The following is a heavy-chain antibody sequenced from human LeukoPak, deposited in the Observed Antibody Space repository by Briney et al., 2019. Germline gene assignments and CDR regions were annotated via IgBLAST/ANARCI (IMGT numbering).Heavy chain of an antibody. CDR2: IYTSGST. CDR1: GGSISSGSYY. J-gene: IGHJ6*03. D-gene: IGHD1-26*01. V-gene: IGHV4-61*02. Sequence: SETPSLTCTVSGGSISSGSYYWSWIRQPAGKGLEWIGRIYTSGSTNYNPSLKSRVTISVDTSKNQFSLKLSSVTAADTAVYYCARSNSGSYNYYYYMDVWGKGTTVTVSS. CDR3: ARSNSGSYNYYYYMDV.